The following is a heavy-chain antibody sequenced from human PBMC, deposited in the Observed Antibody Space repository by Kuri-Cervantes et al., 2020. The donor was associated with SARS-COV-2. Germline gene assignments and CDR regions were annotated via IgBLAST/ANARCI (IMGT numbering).Heavy chain of an antibody. D-gene: IGHD2-21*01. CDR2: ISDSGGMT. J-gene: IGHJ6*03. CDR3: ARVAGEGPIYYYYMDV. CDR1: GFTFSSYA. V-gene: IGHV3-23*01. Sequence: GGSLRLSCAASGFTFSSYAMSWVRQAPGKGLEWVSAISDSGGMTYYADSVKGRFTISKDSGENSLYLHMNSLRGDDTAVYYCARVAGEGPIYYYYMDVWGKGTTVTVSS.